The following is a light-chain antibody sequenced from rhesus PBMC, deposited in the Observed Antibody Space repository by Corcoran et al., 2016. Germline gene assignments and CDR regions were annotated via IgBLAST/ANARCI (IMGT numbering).Light chain of an antibody. J-gene: IGKJ1*01. CDR1: ENVNNY. Sequence: DIQMTQSPSSLSASVGDRVTITCRASENVNNYLNWYQQKPGKAPKLLIYKASTLESGVPSRFSGSGSGTDYTFTSSILQPEDGATYYCQHGYGSPWTFGQGTKVEIK. CDR3: QHGYGSPWT. CDR2: KAS. V-gene: IGKV1-74*01.